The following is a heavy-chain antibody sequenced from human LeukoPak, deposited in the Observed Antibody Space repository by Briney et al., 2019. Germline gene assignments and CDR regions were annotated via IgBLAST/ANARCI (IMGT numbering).Heavy chain of an antibody. CDR2: INPSGGST. V-gene: IGHV1-46*01. CDR3: ARGGSEQLSPPFDS. D-gene: IGHD3-10*01. Sequence: ASVNVSCKASGCTFTTYYMHWVRPAPGQGLEWMAMINPSGGSTNYAQKFQGRVTMTRDTSTSTAYMELSSLRSGDTALYYCARGGSEQLSPPFDSWGQGTLVTVSS. J-gene: IGHJ4*02. CDR1: GCTFTTYY.